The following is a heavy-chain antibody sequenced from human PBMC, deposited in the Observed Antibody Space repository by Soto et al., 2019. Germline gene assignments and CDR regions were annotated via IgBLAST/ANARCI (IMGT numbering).Heavy chain of an antibody. Sequence: PSETLSLTCTVSGGSISSSSYYWGWIRQPPGKGLEWIGSIYYSGSTYYNPSLKSRVTISVDTSKNQFSLKLSSVTAADTAGYWRGGTQLSGCSGFGYPGYWGPGTPV. CDR1: GGSISSSSYY. J-gene: IGHJ6*01. D-gene: IGHD5-12*01. CDR2: IYYSGST. V-gene: IGHV4-39*01. CDR3: GGTQLSGCSGFGYPGY.